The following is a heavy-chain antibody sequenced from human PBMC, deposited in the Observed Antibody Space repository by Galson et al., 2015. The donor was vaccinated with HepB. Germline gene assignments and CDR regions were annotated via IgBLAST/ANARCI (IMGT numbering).Heavy chain of an antibody. D-gene: IGHD3-22*01. CDR2: INHSGIT. J-gene: IGHJ4*02. Sequence: PPGKGLEWIGEINHSGITSYNPSLKSRVTISVDRSKKQFSLKLTSVTAADTAVYYCARGGSYSDSSGYYFSPFDYWGQGILVTVSS. CDR3: ARGGSYSDSSGYYFSPFDY. V-gene: IGHV4-34*01.